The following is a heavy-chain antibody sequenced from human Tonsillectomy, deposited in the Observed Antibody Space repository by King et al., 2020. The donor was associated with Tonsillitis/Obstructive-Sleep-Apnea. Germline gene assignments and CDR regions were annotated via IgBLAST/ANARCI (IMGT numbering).Heavy chain of an antibody. CDR3: ARETDGFDI. CDR1: GGSFSGYF. CDR2: ITHSGST. J-gene: IGHJ3*02. Sequence: VQLQQWGAGLLKPSETLSLTCGVYGGSFSGYFWTWIRQPPGKGLEWIGEITHSGSTNYNPSLKSRVTISVDTSQNQFSLRLSSVTAADTAVYYCARETDGFDIWAQGTMVTVSS. V-gene: IGHV4-34*01.